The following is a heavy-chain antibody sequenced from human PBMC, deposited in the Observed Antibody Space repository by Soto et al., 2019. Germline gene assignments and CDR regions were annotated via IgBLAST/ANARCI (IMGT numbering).Heavy chain of an antibody. CDR1: GFTFSSYS. V-gene: IGHV3-21*01. Sequence: EVQLVESGGGLVKPGGSLRLSCAASGFTFSSYSMNWVRQAPGKGLEWVSSISSSSSYIYYADSVKGRFTISRDNAKNSLYMKMNSLRAEDTAVYYCAGDCSGGSCYSVPDYWGQGTLVTVSS. CDR3: AGDCSGGSCYSVPDY. CDR2: ISSSSSYI. J-gene: IGHJ4*02. D-gene: IGHD2-15*01.